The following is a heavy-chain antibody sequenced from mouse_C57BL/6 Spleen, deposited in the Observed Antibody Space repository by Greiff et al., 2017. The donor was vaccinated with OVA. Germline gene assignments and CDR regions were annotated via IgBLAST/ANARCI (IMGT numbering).Heavy chain of an antibody. J-gene: IGHJ1*03. V-gene: IGHV14-4*01. CDR3: LSSPAYFDV. D-gene: IGHD1-1*01. Sequence: DVKLQESGAELVRPGASVKLSCTASGFNIKDDYMHWVKQRPEQGLEWIGWIDPENGDTEYASKFQGKATITADTSSNTAYLQLSSLTSEDTAVYYCLSSPAYFDVWGTGTTVTVSS. CDR2: IDPENGDT. CDR1: GFNIKDDY.